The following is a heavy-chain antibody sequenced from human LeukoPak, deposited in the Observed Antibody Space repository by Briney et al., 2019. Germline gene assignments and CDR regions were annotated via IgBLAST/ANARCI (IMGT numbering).Heavy chain of an antibody. D-gene: IGHD2-2*01. CDR1: GASISSGTYN. CDR3: AREGLGYCSSTSRYFDY. V-gene: IGHV4-39*07. CDR2: IYYSGST. Sequence: SETLSLTCTVSGASISSGTYNWGWIRQPPGKGLEWSGSIYYSGSTNFNPSLKSRVTISVDTSKNQFSLKLSSVTAADTAVYYCAREGLGYCSSTSRYFDYWGQGTLVTVSS. J-gene: IGHJ4*02.